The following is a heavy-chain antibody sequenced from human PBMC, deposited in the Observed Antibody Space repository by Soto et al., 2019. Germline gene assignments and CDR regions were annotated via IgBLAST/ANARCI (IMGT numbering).Heavy chain of an antibody. J-gene: IGHJ5*02. V-gene: IGHV4-59*01. CDR1: GGSISTYY. D-gene: IGHD3-9*01. CDR2: IYYSGST. Sequence: SETLSLTCTVSGGSISTYYWSWIRQPPGKGLEWIGYIYYSGSTNYNPSLKSRVSISVDTSKNPFSLTLSSVTAAATAVYYCARDRLAKWFDPWGQGTLVTVSS. CDR3: ARDRLAKWFDP.